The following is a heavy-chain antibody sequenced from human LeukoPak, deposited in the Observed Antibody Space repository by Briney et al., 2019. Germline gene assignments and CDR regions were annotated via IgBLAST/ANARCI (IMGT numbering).Heavy chain of an antibody. V-gene: IGHV3-23*01. Sequence: GGSLRLSCAASGFIFSNYAMSWVRQAPGKGLQWVSAFSGSDGSTYYADSVKGRFTISRDNSRNTLYLQMNSLRAEDTAVYYCARSGLSRFGFWGQGTLVTVSS. J-gene: IGHJ4*02. CDR2: FSGSDGST. D-gene: IGHD2/OR15-2a*01. CDR3: ARSGLSRFGF. CDR1: GFIFSNYA.